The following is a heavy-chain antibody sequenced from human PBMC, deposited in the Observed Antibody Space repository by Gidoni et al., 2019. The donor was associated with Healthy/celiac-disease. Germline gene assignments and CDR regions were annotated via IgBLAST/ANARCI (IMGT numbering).Heavy chain of an antibody. J-gene: IGHJ4*02. V-gene: IGHV3-7*03. CDR2: IKQDGSEK. Sequence: EVQLVESGGGLVQSGGSLRLSCAASGFTFSSYWMSWVRPAAGKGLEWVANIKQDGSEKYYVDSVKGQITISRDNAKNALYLQINSLRAEDTAVYYCAREIGYWGQGTLVTVSS. CDR1: GFTFSSYW. CDR3: AREIGY.